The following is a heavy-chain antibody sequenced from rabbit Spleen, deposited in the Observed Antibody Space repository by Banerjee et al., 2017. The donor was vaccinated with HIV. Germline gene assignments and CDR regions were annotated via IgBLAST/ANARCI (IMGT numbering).Heavy chain of an antibody. CDR2: IEAGSSGFT. Sequence: QSSEESGGDLVKPGASLTLTCIASGVSFSVSSYMCWVRQAPGKGLEWIACIEAGSSGFTYFASWAKGRFTISKTSSTTVTLQMTSLTAADTATYFCARDTSSSFSSYGMDLWGPGTLVTVS. J-gene: IGHJ6*01. CDR1: GVSFSVSSY. V-gene: IGHV1S40*01. CDR3: ARDTSSSFSSYGMDL. D-gene: IGHD1-1*01.